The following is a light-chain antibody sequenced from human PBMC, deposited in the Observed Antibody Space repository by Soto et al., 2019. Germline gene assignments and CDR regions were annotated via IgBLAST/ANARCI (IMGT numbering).Light chain of an antibody. J-gene: IGKJ1*01. Sequence: DIQMTQSPSPLSVSGGDRVTITCHASQDISNDLNWYQQKPGKAPKLLIYDASNLETGVPSRFSGSGSGTDFTFTISSLQPEDIATYYCQQYDNRLWTFGQGTKVHI. CDR1: QDISND. V-gene: IGKV1-33*01. CDR3: QQYDNRLWT. CDR2: DAS.